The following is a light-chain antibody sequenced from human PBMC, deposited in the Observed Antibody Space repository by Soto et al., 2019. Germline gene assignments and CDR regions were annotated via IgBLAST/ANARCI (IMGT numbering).Light chain of an antibody. V-gene: IGLV2-14*03. CDR3: SSYTSSTTPYV. CDR2: DVS. J-gene: IGLJ1*01. CDR1: SSDVGGYNF. Sequence: QSVLTQPASMSGSPGQSITISCTGTSSDVGGYNFVSWFQHHPGKAPKLIIYDVSNRPSGVSNRFSGSKSGNTASRTISGLQAEDVADFYCSSYTSSTTPYVFGTGTKLTVL.